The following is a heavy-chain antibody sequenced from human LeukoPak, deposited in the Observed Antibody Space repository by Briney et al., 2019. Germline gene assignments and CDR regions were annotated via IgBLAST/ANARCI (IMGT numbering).Heavy chain of an antibody. D-gene: IGHD4-17*01. CDR3: ARSMTTVTTRFFDL. V-gene: IGHV3-20*04. CDR1: GFTFDDYG. Sequence: GGSLRLSCAASGFTFDDYGMIWVRQAPGKGLEWVSYITWNGVGTAYADSMKGRFTVSRDNVKNSLFLQMDSLRAEDTALYYCARSMTTVTTRFFDLWGRGTLVTVSS. J-gene: IGHJ2*01. CDR2: ITWNGVGT.